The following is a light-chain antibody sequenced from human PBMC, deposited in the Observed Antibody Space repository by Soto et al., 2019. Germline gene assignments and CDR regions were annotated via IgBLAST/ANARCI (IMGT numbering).Light chain of an antibody. CDR1: SSNIGAGYD. V-gene: IGLV1-40*01. CDR3: QSYDSSLSVV. Sequence: QSALTQPPSVSGAPGQRVTISCTGSSSNIGAGYDVHWYQQLPGTAPKLLIYGNSNRPSGVPDRFSGSKSGTSASLAITGLQAEDEADYYCQSYDSSLSVVFGGGIKLTVL. J-gene: IGLJ2*01. CDR2: GNS.